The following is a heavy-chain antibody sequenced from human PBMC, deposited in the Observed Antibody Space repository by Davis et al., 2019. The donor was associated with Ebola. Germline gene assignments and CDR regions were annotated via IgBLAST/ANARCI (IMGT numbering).Heavy chain of an antibody. CDR2: MYSDGNT. V-gene: IGHV3-53*01. J-gene: IGHJ6*02. Sequence: GGSLRLSCAASGVVVSDNYISWVRQAPGKGLEWVSVMYSDGNTDYAASVKGRFTISRDNSENTVYLQLNSLRGADTAVYYCARERGTWKFEGEHYWHFGMDVWGQGTTVIVSS. D-gene: IGHD1-1*01. CDR1: GVVVSDNY. CDR3: ARERGTWKFEGEHYWHFGMDV.